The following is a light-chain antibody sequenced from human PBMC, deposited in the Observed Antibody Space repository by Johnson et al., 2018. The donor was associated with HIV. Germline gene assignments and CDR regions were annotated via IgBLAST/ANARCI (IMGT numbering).Light chain of an antibody. CDR1: SSNIGNNY. Sequence: QSVLTQPPSVSAAPGQKVTISCSGSSSNIGNNYVSWYQQLPGTAPKLLIYDNNKRPSGIPDRFSGSKSGTSATLGITGLQTGDEADYYFRTLDSILSSGFFGTGNKVTFL. CDR3: RTLDSILSSGF. J-gene: IGLJ1*01. V-gene: IGLV1-51*01. CDR2: DNN.